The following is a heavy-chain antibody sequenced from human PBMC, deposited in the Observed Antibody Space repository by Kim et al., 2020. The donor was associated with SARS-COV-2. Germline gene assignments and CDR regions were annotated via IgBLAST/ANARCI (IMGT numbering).Heavy chain of an antibody. Sequence: ITIYADSVKGRFTISRDYSENTLYLQMDSLSAGDTAVYYCARPSSSHFDFWGQGTLVTVSS. CDR3: ARPSSSHFDF. CDR2: IT. D-gene: IGHD3-10*01. J-gene: IGHJ4*02. V-gene: IGHV3-33*01.